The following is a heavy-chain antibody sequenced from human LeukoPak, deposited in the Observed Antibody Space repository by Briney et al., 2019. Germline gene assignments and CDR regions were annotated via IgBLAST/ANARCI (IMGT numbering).Heavy chain of an antibody. V-gene: IGHV1-2*06. CDR1: GYTFTGYY. D-gene: IGHD5-18*01. J-gene: IGHJ4*02. Sequence: GASVKVSCKASGYTFTGYYMHWVRQAPGQGLEWMGRINPNSGGTIYAQKFRGRVTMTRDTSISTAYMELSRLRSDDTAVYYCARGPKVDTAMGTGYYWGQGTLVTVSS. CDR3: ARGPKVDTAMGTGYY. CDR2: INPNSGGT.